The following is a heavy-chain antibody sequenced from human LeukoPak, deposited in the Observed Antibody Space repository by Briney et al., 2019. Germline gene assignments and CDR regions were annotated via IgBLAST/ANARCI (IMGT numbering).Heavy chain of an antibody. Sequence: GASVKVSCKASGYTFTSYGFSWVRQAPGQGLEWMGWMNPNSGNTGYAQKFQGRVTMTRNTSISTAYMELSSLRSEDTAVYYCARSYDSSGYYVSYWGQGTLVTVSS. J-gene: IGHJ4*02. CDR1: GYTFTSYG. D-gene: IGHD3-22*01. CDR2: MNPNSGNT. CDR3: ARSYDSSGYYVSY. V-gene: IGHV1-8*01.